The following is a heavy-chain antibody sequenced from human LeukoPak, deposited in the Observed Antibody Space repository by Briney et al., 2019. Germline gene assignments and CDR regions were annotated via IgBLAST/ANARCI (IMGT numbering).Heavy chain of an antibody. D-gene: IGHD3-22*01. CDR3: ARQRSKYYYENY. Sequence: SETLSLTCAVYGGSFSGYYWGWIRQPPGKGLEWIGTIYYSGSTYHNPSLKSRVIISVDTSKNQFSLKLSSVTAADTAVYYCARQRSKYYYENYWGQGTLVTVSS. CDR1: GGSFSGYY. V-gene: IGHV4-39*01. J-gene: IGHJ4*02. CDR2: IYYSGST.